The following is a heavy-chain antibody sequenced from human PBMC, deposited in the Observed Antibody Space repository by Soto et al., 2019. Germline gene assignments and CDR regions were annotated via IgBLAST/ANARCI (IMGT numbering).Heavy chain of an antibody. V-gene: IGHV1-18*01. CDR2: ISAYNGNT. CDR3: AREEYYYDSSGSPQARNWFDP. D-gene: IGHD3-22*01. CDR1: GYTFTSYG. Sequence: GASVKVSCKASGYTFTSYGISWVRQAPGQGLEWMGWISAYNGNTNYAQKLQGRVTMTTDTSTSTAYMELRSLRSDDTAVYYCAREEYYYDSSGSPQARNWFDPWGQGTLVTVSS. J-gene: IGHJ5*02.